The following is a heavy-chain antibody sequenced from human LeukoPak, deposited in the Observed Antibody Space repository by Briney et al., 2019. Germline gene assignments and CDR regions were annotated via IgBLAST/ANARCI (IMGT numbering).Heavy chain of an antibody. J-gene: IGHJ4*02. Sequence: PGGSLILSCAASGFTFSTYSMNWVRQAPGKGLEWVSSISSSTSYIYYADSVMGRFTISRDNAKNSLYLQVNSLRAEDTAVYYCATAGYYLPDYWGQGTLVTVSS. V-gene: IGHV3-21*01. D-gene: IGHD3-22*01. CDR2: ISSSTSYI. CDR1: GFTFSTYS. CDR3: ATAGYYLPDY.